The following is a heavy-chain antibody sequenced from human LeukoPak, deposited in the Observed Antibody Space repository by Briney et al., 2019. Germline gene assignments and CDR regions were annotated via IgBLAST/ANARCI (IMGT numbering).Heavy chain of an antibody. D-gene: IGHD5-12*01. CDR3: ASYESYFDY. Sequence: TLSLTCAVSGGSISSGGYSWSWIRQPPGKGLEWIGYIYHSGSTYYNPSLKSRVTISVDRSKNQFSLKLSSVTAADTAVYYCASYESYFDYWGQGTLVTVSS. CDR2: IYHSGST. CDR1: GGSISSGGYS. J-gene: IGHJ4*02. V-gene: IGHV4-30-2*01.